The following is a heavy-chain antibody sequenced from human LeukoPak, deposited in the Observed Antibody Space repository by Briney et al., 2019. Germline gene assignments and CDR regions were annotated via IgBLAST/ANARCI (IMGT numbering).Heavy chain of an antibody. V-gene: IGHV4-59*12. CDR1: GFTFSNAW. J-gene: IGHJ5*02. CDR2: IHYSGST. D-gene: IGHD1-26*01. CDR3: AKEAGGLFDP. Sequence: GSLRLSCAASGFTFSNAWMSWIRQPPGKGLEWIGYIHYSGSTNYNPSLKGRVTISVDTSKNQFSLKLSSVTAADTAVYYCAKEAGGLFDPWGQGTLVTVSS.